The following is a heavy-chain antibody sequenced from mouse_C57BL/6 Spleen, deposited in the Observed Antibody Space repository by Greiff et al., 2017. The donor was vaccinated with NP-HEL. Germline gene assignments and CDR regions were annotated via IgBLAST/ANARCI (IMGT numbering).Heavy chain of an antibody. CDR2: IDPSDSYT. Sequence: QVQLKQPGAELVMPGASVKLSCKASGYTFTSYWMHWVKQRPGQGLEWIGEIDPSDSYTNYNQKFKGKSTLTVDKSSSTAYMQLSSLTSEDSAVYYCARGDSSGRWFAYWGQGTLVTVSA. CDR1: GYTFTSYW. J-gene: IGHJ3*01. V-gene: IGHV1-69*01. CDR3: ARGDSSGRWFAY. D-gene: IGHD3-2*02.